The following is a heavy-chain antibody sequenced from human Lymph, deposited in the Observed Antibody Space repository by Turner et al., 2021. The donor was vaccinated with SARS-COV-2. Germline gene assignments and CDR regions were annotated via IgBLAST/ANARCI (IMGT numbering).Heavy chain of an antibody. CDR1: GFTLDDYA. CDR3: AKDLGTGYYYYGMDV. CDR2: ISWNSGSI. D-gene: IGHD3-16*01. V-gene: IGHV3-9*01. Sequence: EVQLVESGGGLVQPGRSLRLSCAASGFTLDDYAMHWVRQAPGKGLEWVSGISWNSGSIGYADSVKGRFTISRDNAKNSLYLQMNSLRAEDTALYYCAKDLGTGYYYYGMDVWGQGTTVTVSS. J-gene: IGHJ6*02.